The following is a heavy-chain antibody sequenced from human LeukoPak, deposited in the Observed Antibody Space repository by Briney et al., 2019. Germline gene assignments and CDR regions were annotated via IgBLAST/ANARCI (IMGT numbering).Heavy chain of an antibody. V-gene: IGHV4-61*02. CDR1: GGSISSGSYY. CDR3: ARDKSSGWYGEGVDY. Sequence: SQTLPLTCTVSGGSISSGSYYWSWIRQPAGKGLEWIGRIYTSGSTNYNPSLKSRVTISVDTSKNQFSLKLSSVTAADTAVYYCARDKSSGWYGEGVDYWGQGTLVTVSS. CDR2: IYTSGST. D-gene: IGHD6-19*01. J-gene: IGHJ4*02.